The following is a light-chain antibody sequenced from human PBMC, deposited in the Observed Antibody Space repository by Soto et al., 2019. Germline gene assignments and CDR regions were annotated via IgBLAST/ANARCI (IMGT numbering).Light chain of an antibody. CDR1: QSISSY. Sequence: DLQMTQSPSSLSASVGDRVTITCRASQSISSYLNWYQQKAGEAPKLLIYAASSLQSGVPSRFSGSGSGTDFTLTISSLQPEDFATYYCQQSYSTLFTFGPGTKVDIK. CDR2: AAS. V-gene: IGKV1-39*01. J-gene: IGKJ3*01. CDR3: QQSYSTLFT.